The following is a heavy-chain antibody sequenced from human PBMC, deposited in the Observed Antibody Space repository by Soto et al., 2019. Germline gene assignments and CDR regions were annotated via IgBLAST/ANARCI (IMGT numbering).Heavy chain of an antibody. CDR1: GYTFTGYY. Sequence: GASVKVSCKASGYTFTGYYMHWVRQAPGQGLEWMGWINANNGNTKYAQKFQGRVTITRDTSASTAYMELSSLRSEDTAVYYCAREKTYDYIWGSCRAHYAFDIWGHGTMISVSS. CDR3: AREKTYDYIWGSCRAHYAFDI. D-gene: IGHD3-16*02. CDR2: INANNGNT. V-gene: IGHV1-3*01. J-gene: IGHJ3*02.